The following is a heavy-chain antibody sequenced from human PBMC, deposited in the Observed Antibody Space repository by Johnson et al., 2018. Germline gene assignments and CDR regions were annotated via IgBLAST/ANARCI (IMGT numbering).Heavy chain of an antibody. Sequence: QVQLVESGAEVKKPGSSVKVSCKASGGTFSSYAISWVRQAPGQGLEWMGGIIPIFGTANYAQKFQGRVTITRDTSASTAYMELSSLRSEDTAVYYCARPHKEYSSSSGRLAYYYYYMDVWGKGTTVTVSS. CDR2: IIPIFGTA. D-gene: IGHD6-6*01. CDR1: GGTFSSYA. CDR3: ARPHKEYSSSSGRLAYYYYYMDV. V-gene: IGHV1-69*06. J-gene: IGHJ6*03.